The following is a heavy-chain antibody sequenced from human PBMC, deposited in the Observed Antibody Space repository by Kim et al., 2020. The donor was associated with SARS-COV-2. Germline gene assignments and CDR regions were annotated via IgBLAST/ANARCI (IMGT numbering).Heavy chain of an antibody. J-gene: IGHJ4*02. D-gene: IGHD6-25*01. V-gene: IGHV5-51*01. Sequence: GESLKISCKGSGYSFTSYWIGWVRQMPGKGLEWMGIIYPGDSDTRYSPSFQGQVTISADKSISTAYLQWSSLKASDTAMYYCARHNLYSSGLYYFDYWGQGTLVTVSS. CDR2: IYPGDSDT. CDR3: ARHNLYSSGLYYFDY. CDR1: GYSFTSYW.